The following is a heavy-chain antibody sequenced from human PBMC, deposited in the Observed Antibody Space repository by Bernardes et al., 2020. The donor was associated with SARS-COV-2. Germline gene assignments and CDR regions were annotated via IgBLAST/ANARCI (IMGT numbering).Heavy chain of an antibody. CDR3: ARRRYGDYGMDV. D-gene: IGHD4-17*01. CDR2: IYPGDSDT. Sequence: GESLKISCKGSDYTFTNYWIGWVRQMPGKGLEWMGIIYPGDSDTKYSPSFQGRGTISADKSVNTAYLQWSSLKASDTAIYYCARRRYGDYGMDVWGQGTTVTVSS. V-gene: IGHV5-51*01. J-gene: IGHJ6*02. CDR1: DYTFTNYW.